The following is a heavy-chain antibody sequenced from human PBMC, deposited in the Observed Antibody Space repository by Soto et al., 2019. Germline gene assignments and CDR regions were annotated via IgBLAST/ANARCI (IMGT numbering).Heavy chain of an antibody. CDR2: ISSSSSTI. CDR1: GFTFSSYN. D-gene: IGHD1-26*01. J-gene: IGHJ4*02. V-gene: IGHV3-48*02. Sequence: GGSLRLSCEASGFTFSSYNLNWVRQAPGKGLEWVSYISSSSSTIYYADSVKGRFTISRDNAKNSLYLQMNSLRDEDTAVYYCARAPGESGSYYGFFDYWGQGTXVTVSS. CDR3: ARAPGESGSYYGFFDY.